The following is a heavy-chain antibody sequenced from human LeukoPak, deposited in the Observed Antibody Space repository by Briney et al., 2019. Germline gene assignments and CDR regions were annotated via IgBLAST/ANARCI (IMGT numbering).Heavy chain of an antibody. V-gene: IGHV3-30*03. D-gene: IGHD3-9*01. CDR3: ASDTTYYDILTGYHYYFDY. J-gene: IGHJ4*02. CDR2: ISYDGSNK. CDR1: GFTFSSYG. Sequence: GRSLRLSCAASGFTFSSYGMHWVRQAPGKGLEWVAVISYDGSNKYYADSVKGRFTISRDNSKNTLYLQMNSLRAEDEAVYYCASDTTYYDILTGYHYYFDYWGQGTLVTVSS.